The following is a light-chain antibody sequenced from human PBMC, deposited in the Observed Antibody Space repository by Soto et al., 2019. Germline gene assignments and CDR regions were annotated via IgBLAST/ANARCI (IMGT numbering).Light chain of an antibody. CDR3: QVWASTAEFFV. CDR1: KIGSKI. CDR2: DAT. Sequence: SYSLTQPPSVPVAPGQTAKITCWGDKIGSKIVHWYKQRPGQAPVAVVFDATDRPSGIPDRISASRSGDTATLTISRVDAGDEADYYCQVWASTAEFFVFGSGTKVTVL. V-gene: IGLV3-21*02. J-gene: IGLJ1*01.